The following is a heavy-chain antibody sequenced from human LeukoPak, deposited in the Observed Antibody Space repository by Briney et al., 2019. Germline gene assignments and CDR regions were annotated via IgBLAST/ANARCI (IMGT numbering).Heavy chain of an antibody. CDR2: IYPGDSDT. J-gene: IGHJ4*02. CDR1: GCIFTSYW. D-gene: IGHD5-24*01. CDR3: AREDGYSPFDY. Sequence: GASLQISCKGSGCIFTSYWIGWVRQLPGKGREWMAIIYPGDSDTRSSPSFQGQVTISADKSISTAYLQWSSLKASDTAMYYCAREDGYSPFDYWGQGTLVTVSS. V-gene: IGHV5-51*01.